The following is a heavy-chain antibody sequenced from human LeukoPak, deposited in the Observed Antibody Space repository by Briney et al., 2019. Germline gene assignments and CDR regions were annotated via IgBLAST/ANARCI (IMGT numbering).Heavy chain of an antibody. J-gene: IGHJ4*02. V-gene: IGHV3-64*01. CDR3: ARSDTAIGYFDY. CDR1: GFTFSSYA. D-gene: IGHD5-18*01. CDR2: ISNNGGFT. Sequence: GGSLRLSCAASGFTFSSYAMHWVRQAPGKGLEYVSGISNNGGFTYYAKSVKDRFTISRDNSKNTLYLQMNSLRAEDTAVYYCARSDTAIGYFDYWGQGTLVTVSS.